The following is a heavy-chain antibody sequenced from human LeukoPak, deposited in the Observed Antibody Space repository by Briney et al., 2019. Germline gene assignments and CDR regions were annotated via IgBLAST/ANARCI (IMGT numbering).Heavy chain of an antibody. CDR2: ISAYNGNT. D-gene: IGHD6-13*01. CDR1: GYTFTSYG. V-gene: IGHV1-18*01. Sequence: ASVKVSCTASGYTFTSYGISWVRQAPGQGLEWMGWISAYNGNTNYAQKLQGRVTMTTDTSTSTAYMELRSLRSDDTAVYYCARGEGYSSYGSETDYWGQGTLVTVSS. CDR3: ARGEGYSSYGSETDY. J-gene: IGHJ4*02.